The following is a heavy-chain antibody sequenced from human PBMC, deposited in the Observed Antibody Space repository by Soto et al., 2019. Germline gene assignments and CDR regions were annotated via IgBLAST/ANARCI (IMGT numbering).Heavy chain of an antibody. Sequence: PGGSLRLSCAASGFTVSSNYMSWVRQAPGKGLEWVSVIYSGGSTYYADSVKGRFTISRDNSKNTLYLQMNSLRAEDTAVYYCARVGDGGRYKSISDDFGAFDIWGQGTMVTGSS. D-gene: IGHD1-20*01. J-gene: IGHJ3*02. CDR1: GFTVSSNY. CDR3: ARVGDGGRYKSISDDFGAFDI. CDR2: IYSGGST. V-gene: IGHV3-53*01.